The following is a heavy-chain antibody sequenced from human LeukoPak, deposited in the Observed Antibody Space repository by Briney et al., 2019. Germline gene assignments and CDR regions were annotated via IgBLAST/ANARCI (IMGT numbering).Heavy chain of an antibody. J-gene: IGHJ4*02. Sequence: GGSLRLSCAASGFTFSSYGMHWVRQAPGKGLEWVAFIRYDGSNKYYADSVKGRFTISRDNSKNTLYLQMGSLRAEDMAVYYCASHCSSTSCYSDYWGQGTLVTVSS. V-gene: IGHV3-30*02. CDR1: GFTFSSYG. CDR2: IRYDGSNK. D-gene: IGHD2-2*01. CDR3: ASHCSSTSCYSDY.